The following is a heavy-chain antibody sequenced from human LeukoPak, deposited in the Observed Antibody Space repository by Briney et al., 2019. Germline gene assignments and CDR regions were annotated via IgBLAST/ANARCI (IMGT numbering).Heavy chain of an antibody. V-gene: IGHV3-74*01. J-gene: IGHJ5*02. CDR1: GFTLSGYW. D-gene: IGHD2-2*01. Sequence: GGSLRLSCAASGFTLSGYWMHWVRQAPGKGLEWVSRINSDGTSTSYADSVKGRFTISRDNAKNTLSLQMNSLRDEDTAVYYCLRSYCTTSNCYGWFDPWGQGTLVIVSS. CDR2: INSDGTST. CDR3: LRSYCTTSNCYGWFDP.